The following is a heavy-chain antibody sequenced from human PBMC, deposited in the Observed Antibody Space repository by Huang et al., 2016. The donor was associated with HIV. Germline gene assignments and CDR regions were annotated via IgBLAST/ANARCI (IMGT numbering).Heavy chain of an antibody. J-gene: IGHJ4*02. Sequence: EVQLVDSGGGLVKPGGSLRLSCAASGFSLAGFNMFWVRQTPAKGLQCVASISPSSSFIEYADSVKGRFSISRDNAKNSLYLQMNSLRGEDTAVYYCVKDRGQQLSPFDSWGQGTLVTVSS. CDR1: GFSLAGFN. CDR3: VKDRGQQLSPFDS. V-gene: IGHV3-21*01. CDR2: ISPSSSFI. D-gene: IGHD6-13*01.